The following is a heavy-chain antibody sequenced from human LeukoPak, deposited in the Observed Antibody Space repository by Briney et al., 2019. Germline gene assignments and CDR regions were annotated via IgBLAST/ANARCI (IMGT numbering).Heavy chain of an antibody. CDR3: ARGVAARYGYFDY. D-gene: IGHD6-6*01. V-gene: IGHV4-34*01. Sequence: SETLSLTCAVCGGSFSGYYWSWIRQPPEKGLEWIGEINHSGSTNYNPSLKSRVTISVDTSKNQFSLKLSSVTAADTAVYYCARGVAARYGYFDYWGQGTLVTVSS. J-gene: IGHJ4*02. CDR1: GGSFSGYY. CDR2: INHSGST.